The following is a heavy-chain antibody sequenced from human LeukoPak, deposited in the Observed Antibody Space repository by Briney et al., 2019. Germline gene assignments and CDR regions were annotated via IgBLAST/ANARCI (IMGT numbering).Heavy chain of an antibody. V-gene: IGHV1-69*13. CDR2: IIPIFGTA. Sequence: SVKVSCKASGDTFSSYAINWVRQAPGQGLEWMGGIIPIFGTANYAQKFQGRVTITADESTSTAYMELSSLRSEDTAVYYCANRNCGGDCYSRGSYYYYGMDVWGQGTTVTVSS. J-gene: IGHJ6*02. CDR3: ANRNCGGDCYSRGSYYYYGMDV. CDR1: GDTFSSYA. D-gene: IGHD2-21*02.